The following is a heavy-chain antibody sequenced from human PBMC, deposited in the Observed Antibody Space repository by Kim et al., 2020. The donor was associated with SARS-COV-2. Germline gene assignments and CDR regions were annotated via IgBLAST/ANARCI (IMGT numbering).Heavy chain of an antibody. Sequence: ASVKVSCKASGYTFTSYGVHWVRQVPGQRLEWMGWINAGNGDTKYSQKFQGRVTITRDTSACTAYMELSSLRSEDTAVYYCATDKTPLAYCGGDCKTPLDSWGQGALVTVSS. CDR3: ATDKTPLAYCGGDCKTPLDS. V-gene: IGHV1-3*01. CDR2: INAGNGDT. CDR1: GYTFTSYG. J-gene: IGHJ4*02. D-gene: IGHD2-21*01.